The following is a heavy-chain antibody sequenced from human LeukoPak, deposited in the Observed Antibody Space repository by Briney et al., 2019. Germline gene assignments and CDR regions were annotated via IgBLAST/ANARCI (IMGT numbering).Heavy chain of an antibody. V-gene: IGHV4-39*07. CDR2: INYSGST. J-gene: IGHJ6*04. CDR3: ARAYYCSEMDV. D-gene: IGHD3-10*01. CDR1: GGSISNTFYY. Sequence: KASETLSLTCTVSGGSISNTFYYWGWIRQPPGKGLEWIGSINYSGSTYYNPSLKSRVTISVDTSKNQFSLKLSSVTAEDTAVYYCARAYYCSEMDVWGKGTTVTVSS.